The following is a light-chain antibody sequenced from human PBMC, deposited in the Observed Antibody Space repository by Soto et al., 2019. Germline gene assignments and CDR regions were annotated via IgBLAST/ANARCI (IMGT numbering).Light chain of an antibody. J-gene: IGKJ3*01. CDR1: QSVTNNF. CDR2: GIS. CDR3: QQYGSSPKP. Sequence: ENVLTQSPGTLSLSPGERATLSCRASQSVTNNFFAWYQQRPGQAPRLLIYGISNRATGIPDRFSGSGSGTDFTLTISRLEPEDFVVYYCQQYGSSPKPFGPGTKVDIK. V-gene: IGKV3-20*01.